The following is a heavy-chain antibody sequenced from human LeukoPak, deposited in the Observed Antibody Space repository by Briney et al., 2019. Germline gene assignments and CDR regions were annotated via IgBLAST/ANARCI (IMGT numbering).Heavy chain of an antibody. Sequence: PSETLSLTCTVSGGSISSSSYYWGWIRQPPGKGLEWIGSIYYNGNTYYGPSLKSRVTISVDTSKNQFSLRLNSVTAADTAVYYCAREDSSVSDDAFDIWGQGTMVTVSS. V-gene: IGHV4-39*02. D-gene: IGHD3-22*01. CDR1: GGSISSSSYY. CDR3: AREDSSVSDDAFDI. CDR2: IYYNGNT. J-gene: IGHJ3*02.